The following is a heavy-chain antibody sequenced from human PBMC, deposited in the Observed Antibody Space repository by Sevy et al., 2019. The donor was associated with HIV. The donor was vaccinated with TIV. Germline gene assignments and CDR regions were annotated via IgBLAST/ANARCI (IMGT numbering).Heavy chain of an antibody. V-gene: IGHV3-23*01. CDR2: ISGSGGST. J-gene: IGHJ4*02. Sequence: GGSLRLSCAASGFTFSSYAMSWVRQAPGKGLDWVSAISGSGGSTYYADSVKGRFTISRDNSKNTLYLQMNSLRAEDTAVYYCAKIGSGSYYIFYYFDYWGQGTLVTVSS. CDR3: AKIGSGSYYIFYYFDY. D-gene: IGHD1-26*01. CDR1: GFTFSSYA.